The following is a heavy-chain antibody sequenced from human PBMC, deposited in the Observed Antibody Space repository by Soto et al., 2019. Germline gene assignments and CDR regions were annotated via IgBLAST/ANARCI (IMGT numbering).Heavy chain of an antibody. CDR2: IYYSGST. D-gene: IGHD6-13*01. V-gene: IGHV4-31*03. CDR1: CGSISSGGYY. CDR3: AFISSLYWFDY. Sequence: PSETLSLTCTVSCGSISSGGYYWSWIRQHPGKGLEWIGYIYYSGSTYYNPSLKSRVTISVDTSKNQFSLKLSSVTAADTAVDYCAFISSLYWFDYWGQGTLVTVSS. J-gene: IGHJ4*02.